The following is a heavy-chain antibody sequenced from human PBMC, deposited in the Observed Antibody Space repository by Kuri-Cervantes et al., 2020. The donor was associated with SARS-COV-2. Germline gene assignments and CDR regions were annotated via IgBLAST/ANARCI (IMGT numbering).Heavy chain of an antibody. Sequence: GESLKISCAASGFSFSMYWMSWVRQAPGKGLEWVANIKKEGSKKYYVDSVKGRFTISRDNAKNSLYLQMNSLRAEDTAVYYCAREQWLELDAFDIWSQGTMVTVSS. D-gene: IGHD6-19*01. CDR1: GFSFSMYW. V-gene: IGHV3-7*01. CDR2: IKKEGSKK. CDR3: AREQWLELDAFDI. J-gene: IGHJ3*02.